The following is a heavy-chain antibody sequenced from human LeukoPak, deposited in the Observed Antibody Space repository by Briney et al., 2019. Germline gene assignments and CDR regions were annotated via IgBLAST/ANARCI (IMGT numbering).Heavy chain of an antibody. J-gene: IGHJ5*02. D-gene: IGHD3-22*01. Sequence: SETLSLTCTVSGGSISSGGYSWSWIRQHPGKGLEWIGYIYYSGSTYYNPSLKSRVTISVDTSKNQFSLKLSSVTAADTAVYYCARGRVYYDSSGQPRNWFDPWGQGTLVTVSS. V-gene: IGHV4-31*03. CDR2: IYYSGST. CDR1: GGSISSGGYS. CDR3: ARGRVYYDSSGQPRNWFDP.